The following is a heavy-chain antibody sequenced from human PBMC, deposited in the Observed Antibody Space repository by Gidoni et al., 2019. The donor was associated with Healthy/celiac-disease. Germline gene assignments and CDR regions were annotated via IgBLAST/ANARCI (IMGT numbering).Heavy chain of an antibody. CDR2: ISYDGSNK. CDR3: AKDPRAVTPDLGYYYYGMDV. D-gene: IGHD4-4*01. V-gene: IGHV3-30*18. CDR1: GFTFRSYG. Sequence: QVQLVASGGGVVQPGRSLRLSCAASGFTFRSYGMPWVLQAPGKGLGWVAVISYDGSNKYYADSVKGRFTISRDNSKNTLYLQMNSLRAEDTAVYYGAKDPRAVTPDLGYYYYGMDVWGQGTTVTVSS. J-gene: IGHJ6*02.